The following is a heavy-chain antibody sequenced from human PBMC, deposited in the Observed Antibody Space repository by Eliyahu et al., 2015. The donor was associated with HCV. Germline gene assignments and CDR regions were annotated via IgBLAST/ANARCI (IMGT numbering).Heavy chain of an antibody. V-gene: IGHV3-21*01. Sequence: EEQLEESGGGLVKPGGSLRLSCAASGFTFSSYTIHWVRQAPGQGLEWVSSIRSSGTYINYADSVQGRFTISRDNAKMSVFLQMDSLRAEDTAVYYCARVSARGGMDVWGQGTTVTVSS. CDR3: ARVSARGGMDV. J-gene: IGHJ6*02. CDR2: IRSSGTYI. CDR1: GFTFSSYT.